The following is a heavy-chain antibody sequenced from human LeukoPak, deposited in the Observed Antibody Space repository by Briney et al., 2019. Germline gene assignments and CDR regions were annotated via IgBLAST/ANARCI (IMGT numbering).Heavy chain of an antibody. J-gene: IGHJ4*02. D-gene: IGHD3-10*01. Sequence: ASVKLSCKASGYTFTGCYMYWVRHAPGPGLEWMGWINPNSGGTTYAQKFQGRVTMTSNTSINTAYMELSRLRSDDTAVYYCARVSGSGTYYSYYFDYWGQGTLVTVSS. CDR3: ARVSGSGTYYSYYFDY. V-gene: IGHV1-2*02. CDR1: GYTFTGCY. CDR2: INPNSGGT.